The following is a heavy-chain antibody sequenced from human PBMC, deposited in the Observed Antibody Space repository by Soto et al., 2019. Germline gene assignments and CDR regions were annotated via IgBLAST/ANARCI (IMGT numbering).Heavy chain of an antibody. CDR3: ARGAMAKFDY. Sequence: QVQLVQSGAEVKKPGSSVKVSCKASGGTFGSPGVAWVRQAPGQGLEWMGGFIAMLGTPTYAKKVQGRATITADESMTSSYLEIRSLRSEDTAVYFCARGAMAKFDYWGQGTLVTVSS. D-gene: IGHD5-18*01. J-gene: IGHJ4*02. CDR1: GGTFGSPG. V-gene: IGHV1-69*01. CDR2: FIAMLGTP.